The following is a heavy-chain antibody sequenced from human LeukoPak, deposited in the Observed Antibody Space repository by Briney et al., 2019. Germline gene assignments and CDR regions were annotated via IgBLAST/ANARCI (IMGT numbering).Heavy chain of an antibody. CDR3: ARDSGLIHDHYYGMDV. CDR1: GYTFTSYG. Sequence: ASVKVSCKASGYTFTSYGISWVRQAPGQGLEWMGWISAYNGNTNYAQKLQGRVTMTTDTSTSTAYMELRSLRSDDTAVYYCARDSGLIHDHYYGMDVWGQGTTVTVSS. J-gene: IGHJ6*02. CDR2: ISAYNGNT. D-gene: IGHD3-10*01. V-gene: IGHV1-18*01.